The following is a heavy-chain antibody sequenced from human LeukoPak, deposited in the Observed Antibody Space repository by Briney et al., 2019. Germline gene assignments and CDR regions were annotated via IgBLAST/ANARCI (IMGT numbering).Heavy chain of an antibody. CDR3: AVWFGELLFVDY. V-gene: IGHV4-59*08. D-gene: IGHD3-10*01. CDR1: GGSISSYF. CDR2: FYYSGSS. Sequence: SETLSLTCTVSGGSISSYFCSWIRQPPGKGLEWIGNFYYSGSSNYNPSLKSRVTISGDTSKNQFSLKLSSVTAADTAVYYCAVWFGELLFVDYWGQGTLVTVSS. J-gene: IGHJ4*02.